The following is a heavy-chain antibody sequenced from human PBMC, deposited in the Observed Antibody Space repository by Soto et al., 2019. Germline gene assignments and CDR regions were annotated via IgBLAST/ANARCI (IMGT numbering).Heavy chain of an antibody. V-gene: IGHV3-23*01. J-gene: IGHJ4*02. CDR2: ISGSGGST. CDR3: AKDTGYSSSWYVDY. CDR1: GFTFSSYA. Sequence: EVPLLESGGGLVQPGGSLRLSCAASGFTFSSYAMSWVRQAPGKGLEWVSAISGSGGSTYYADSVKGRFTISRDNSKNTLYLQMNSLRAEDTAVYYCAKDTGYSSSWYVDYWGQGTLVTVSS. D-gene: IGHD6-13*01.